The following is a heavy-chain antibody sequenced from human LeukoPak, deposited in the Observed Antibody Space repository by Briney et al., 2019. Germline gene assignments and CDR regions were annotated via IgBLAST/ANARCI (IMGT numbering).Heavy chain of an antibody. J-gene: IGHJ5*02. CDR3: ARGYCSSTSCYEDWFDP. CDR1: GYTFTGYY. Sequence: ASVKVSCKASGYTFTGYYMHWVRQAPGQGLEWMGWINPNSGGTNYAQKFQGRVTMTRDTSISTAYMELSRLRSDDTAVYYCARGYCSSTSCYEDWFDPWGQGTLVTVSS. D-gene: IGHD2-2*01. CDR2: INPNSGGT. V-gene: IGHV1-2*02.